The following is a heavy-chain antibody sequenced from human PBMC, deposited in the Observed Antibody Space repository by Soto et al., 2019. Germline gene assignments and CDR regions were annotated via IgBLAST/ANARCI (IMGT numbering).Heavy chain of an antibody. V-gene: IGHV4-34*01. Sequence: QVQLQQWGAGLLKPSETLSLTCAVYGGSFSGYYWSWIRQPPGKGLEWIGEINHSGSTNYNPSLTSRVTISVDTSKNQFSLKLSSVTAADTAVYYCAAGDFWSGYHAGWFDPWGQGTLVTVSS. D-gene: IGHD3-3*01. J-gene: IGHJ5*02. CDR2: INHSGST. CDR3: AAGDFWSGYHAGWFDP. CDR1: GGSFSGYY.